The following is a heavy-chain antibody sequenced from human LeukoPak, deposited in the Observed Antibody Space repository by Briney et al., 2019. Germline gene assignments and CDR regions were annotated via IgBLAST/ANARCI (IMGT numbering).Heavy chain of an antibody. J-gene: IGHJ4*02. D-gene: IGHD3-3*01. CDR2: ISSSSSTI. V-gene: IGHV3-48*01. Sequence: PGGSLRLSCAASGFTFSSYSMNWVRQAPGKGLEWVSYISSSSSTIYYADSVKGRFTISRDNAKNSLYLQMNSLRAEDTAVYYCAREQDPYVGSGTFWGQGTLVTVSS. CDR3: AREQDPYVGSGTF. CDR1: GFTFSSYS.